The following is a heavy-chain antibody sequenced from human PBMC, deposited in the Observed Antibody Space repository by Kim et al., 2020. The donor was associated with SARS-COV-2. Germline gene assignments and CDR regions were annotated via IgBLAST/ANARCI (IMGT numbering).Heavy chain of an antibody. Sequence: ASVKVSCKASGNTFTNYYMNWVRQAPGQGLEWMGIINPSGGSTTYAQKFQGRVTMTRDTSTSTVYMELSSLRSEDTAVYYCASATYGSGSYYWNWFDPWGQGTLVTVSS. V-gene: IGHV1-46*01. CDR2: INPSGGST. D-gene: IGHD3-10*01. CDR3: ASATYGSGSYYWNWFDP. J-gene: IGHJ5*02. CDR1: GNTFTNYY.